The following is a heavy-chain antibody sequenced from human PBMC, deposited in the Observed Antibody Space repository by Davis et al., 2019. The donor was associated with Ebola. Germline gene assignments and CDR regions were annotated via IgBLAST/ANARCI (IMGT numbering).Heavy chain of an antibody. D-gene: IGHD6-19*01. J-gene: IGHJ4*02. Sequence: SETLSLTCAVYGGSFSGYYWSWIRQPPGKGLEWIGEINHSGSTNYNPSLKSRVTISVDTSKNQFSLKLSSVTAADTAVYYCARRSSGWFSVFDYWGQGTLVTVSS. CDR2: INHSGST. V-gene: IGHV4-34*01. CDR1: GGSFSGYY. CDR3: ARRSSGWFSVFDY.